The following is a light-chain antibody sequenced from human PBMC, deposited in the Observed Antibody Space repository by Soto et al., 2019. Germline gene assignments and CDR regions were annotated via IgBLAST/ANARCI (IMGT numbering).Light chain of an antibody. Sequence: DIQMTQSPSSLSASVGDRVTITCRASQSISNFLNWYQQKPGKAPKVLIYAASSLQSGVPARFSGSGSGTDFTLTISSLQPEDFATYYCQQSYSTHLTVGGGTKVEIK. V-gene: IGKV1-39*01. CDR1: QSISNF. J-gene: IGKJ4*01. CDR2: AAS. CDR3: QQSYSTHLT.